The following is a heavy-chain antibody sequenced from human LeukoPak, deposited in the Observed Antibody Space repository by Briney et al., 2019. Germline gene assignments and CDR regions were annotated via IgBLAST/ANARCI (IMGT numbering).Heavy chain of an antibody. J-gene: IGHJ4*02. Sequence: SETLSLTCTVSGGSISSYYWSWIRQPAGKGLEWIGRIYTSGSTNYNPSLESRVTMSVDTSKNQFSLKLSSVTAADTAVYYCARESRYGDYVKYWGQGTLVTVSS. D-gene: IGHD4-17*01. CDR3: ARESRYGDYVKY. V-gene: IGHV4-4*07. CDR2: IYTSGST. CDR1: GGSISSYY.